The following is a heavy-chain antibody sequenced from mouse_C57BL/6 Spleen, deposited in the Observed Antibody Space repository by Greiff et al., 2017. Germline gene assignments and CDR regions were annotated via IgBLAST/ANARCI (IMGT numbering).Heavy chain of an antibody. V-gene: IGHV1-54*01. CDR2: INPGSGGT. CDR1: GYAFTNYL. Sequence: QVQLKESGAELVRPGTSVQVSCKASGYAFTNYLIEWVKQRPGQGLEWIGVINPGSGGTNYNEKFKGKATLTADKSSSTAYMQLSSLTSEDSAVYFCARHYYGSTYFDYWGQGTTLTVSS. CDR3: ARHYYGSTYFDY. D-gene: IGHD1-1*01. J-gene: IGHJ2*01.